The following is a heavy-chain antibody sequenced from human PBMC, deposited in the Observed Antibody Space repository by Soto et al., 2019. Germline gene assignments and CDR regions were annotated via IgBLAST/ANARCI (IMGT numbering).Heavy chain of an antibody. CDR3: ARTYCSGGSCYSNWFDP. CDR2: INAGNGNT. D-gene: IGHD2-15*01. CDR1: GYTFTSYG. V-gene: IGHV1-3*01. Sequence: ASVKVSCKASGYTFTSYGISWVCQAPGQRLEWMGWINAGNGNTKYSQKFQGRVTITRDTSASTAYMELSSLRSEDTAVYYCARTYCSGGSCYSNWFDPWGQGTLVTVSS. J-gene: IGHJ5*02.